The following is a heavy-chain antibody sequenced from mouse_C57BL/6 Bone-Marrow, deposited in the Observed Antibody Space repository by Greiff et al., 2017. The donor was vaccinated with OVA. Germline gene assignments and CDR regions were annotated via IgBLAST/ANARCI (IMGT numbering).Heavy chain of an antibody. CDR2: IDPETGGT. CDR3: STYWYFDV. V-gene: IGHV1-15*01. J-gene: IGHJ1*03. CDR1: GYTFTDYE. Sequence: VQLQESGAELVRPGAPVTLSCKASGYTFTDYEMHWVKQTPVHGLEWIGAIDPETGGTAYNQKFKGKAILTADKSSSTAYMELRSLTSEDSAVYYCSTYWYFDVWGTGTTVTVSS.